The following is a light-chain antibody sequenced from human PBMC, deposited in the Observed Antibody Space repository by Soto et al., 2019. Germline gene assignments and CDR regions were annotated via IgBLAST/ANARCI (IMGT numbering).Light chain of an antibody. CDR1: QSINSH. CDR3: QQYNNWPRT. CDR2: DAS. J-gene: IGKJ1*01. V-gene: IGKV3D-15*01. Sequence: EIVLTQSPATLSVSPGERATLSCRASQSINSHLAWYRQKPGQANRLLIYDASNRATGIPARFSGSGSGTEFTLTISSLQSEDFAVYYCQQYNNWPRTFGHGTKVDIK.